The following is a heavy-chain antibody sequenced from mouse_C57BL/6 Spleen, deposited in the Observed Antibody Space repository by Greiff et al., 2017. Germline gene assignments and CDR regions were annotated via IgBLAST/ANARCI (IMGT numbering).Heavy chain of an antibody. CDR3: ARDPHYYGSSVYYFDY. D-gene: IGHD1-1*01. Sequence: EVQLVESGGGLVKPGGSLKLSCAASGFTFSSYAMSWVRQTPEKRLEWVATISDGGSYTYYPDNVKGRFTISRDNAKNNLYLQMSHLKSEDTAMYYCARDPHYYGSSVYYFDYWGQGTTLTVSS. CDR2: ISDGGSYT. V-gene: IGHV5-4*01. J-gene: IGHJ2*01. CDR1: GFTFSSYA.